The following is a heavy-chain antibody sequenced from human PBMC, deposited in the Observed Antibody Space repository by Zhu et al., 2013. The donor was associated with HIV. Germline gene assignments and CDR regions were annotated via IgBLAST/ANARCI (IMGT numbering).Heavy chain of an antibody. CDR1: GYTFTGYY. CDR2: INPNSGGT. J-gene: IGHJ5*02. CDR3: ARGPYSNYDGAWSWFDP. V-gene: IGHV1-2*02. Sequence: QVQLVQSGAEVKKPGASVKVSCKASGYTFTGYYMHWVRQAPGQGLEWMGWINPNSGGTNYAQKFQGRVTMTRDTSISTAYMELSRLRSDDTAVYYCARGPYSNYDGAWSWFDPWGQGTLVTVSS. D-gene: IGHD4-4*01.